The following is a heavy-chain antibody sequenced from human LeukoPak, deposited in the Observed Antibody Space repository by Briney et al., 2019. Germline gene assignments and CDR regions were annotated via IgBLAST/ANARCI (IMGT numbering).Heavy chain of an antibody. CDR1: GGSISSYY. V-gene: IGHV4-59*08. CDR2: IYYSGST. Sequence: SETLSLTCTVSGGSISSYYWSWIRQPPGKGLEWIGYIYYSGSTNYNPSLKSRVTISVDTSKNQVSLKLSSVTAADTAVYYCARQGDGYNLWGQGTLVTVSS. J-gene: IGHJ4*02. D-gene: IGHD5-24*01. CDR3: ARQGDGYNL.